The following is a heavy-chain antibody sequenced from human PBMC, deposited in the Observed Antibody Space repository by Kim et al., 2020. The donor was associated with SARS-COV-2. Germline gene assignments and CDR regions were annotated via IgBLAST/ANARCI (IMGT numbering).Heavy chain of an antibody. CDR1: GYIFTGFY. J-gene: IGHJ6*02. Sequence: ASVKVSCKASGYIFTGFYIHWVRQAPGQGLEWMGWIIPTSGATYFAEKFQGRVTMTRDTSISTVYMEVSTLESDDTAMYYCTRAHYMDVWGQGTTVTVSS. CDR3: TRAHYMDV. CDR2: IIPTSGAT. V-gene: IGHV1-2*02.